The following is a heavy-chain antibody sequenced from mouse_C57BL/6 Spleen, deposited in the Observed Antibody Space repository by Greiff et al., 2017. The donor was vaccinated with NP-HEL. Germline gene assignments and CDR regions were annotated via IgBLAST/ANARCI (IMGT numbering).Heavy chain of an antibody. CDR3: AREGTGDYFDY. D-gene: IGHD1-1*02. J-gene: IGHJ2*01. Sequence: DVHLVESGGGLVKPGGSLKLSCAASGFTFSSYAMSWVRQTPEKRLEWVATISDGGSYTYYPDNVKGRFTISRDNAKNNLYLQMSHLKAEDTAMYYCAREGTGDYFDYWGQGTTLTVSS. V-gene: IGHV5-4*01. CDR1: GFTFSSYA. CDR2: ISDGGSYT.